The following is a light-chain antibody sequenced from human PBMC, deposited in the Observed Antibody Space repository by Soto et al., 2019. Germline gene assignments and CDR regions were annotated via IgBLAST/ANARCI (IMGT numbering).Light chain of an antibody. CDR2: GAS. CDR3: KQCYSPPLN. J-gene: IGKJ4*01. Sequence: DIQLTQSPSALSAAVGERGAITCSSSQDISGRLNWYQQTRGRVPKLLIYGASSLESGVPSRFSGSGSGTDFTLTISGLQPEDFASYSCKQCYSPPLNFGGGTKVDIK. CDR1: QDISGR. V-gene: IGKV1-39*01.